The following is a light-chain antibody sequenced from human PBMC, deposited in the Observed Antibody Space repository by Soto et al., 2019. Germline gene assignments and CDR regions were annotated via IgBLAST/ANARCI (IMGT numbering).Light chain of an antibody. J-gene: IGKJ2*01. CDR3: MQATQSYT. CDR1: QSLVHSDGNTY. Sequence: DIVMTQTPLSSHVTLGQPASISCRSSQSLVHSDGNTYVSWLQQRPGQPPSLLIHAISNRFSGVPDRFRGSGAETDFTLKNSRVEAEAVGVYYCMQATQSYTFGQGTKLEIK. CDR2: AIS. V-gene: IGKV2-24*01.